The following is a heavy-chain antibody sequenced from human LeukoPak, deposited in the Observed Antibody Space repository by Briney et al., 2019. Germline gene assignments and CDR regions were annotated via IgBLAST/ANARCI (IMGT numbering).Heavy chain of an antibody. V-gene: IGHV3-11*04. Sequence: TGGSLRLSCVGSGFIFSDYYMSWIRQAPGKGLEWVSYISNDSVDKYYVDSVRGRSTISRDNAKKSMYLQMSGLRVEDTAVYYCARRDWVSGAVRAFDIWGQGTMVTVSS. CDR1: GFIFSDYY. J-gene: IGHJ3*02. D-gene: IGHD3-3*01. CDR3: ARRDWVSGAVRAFDI. CDR2: ISNDSVDK.